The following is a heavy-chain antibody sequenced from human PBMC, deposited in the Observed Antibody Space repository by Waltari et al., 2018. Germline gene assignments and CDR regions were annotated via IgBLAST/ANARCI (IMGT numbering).Heavy chain of an antibody. V-gene: IGHV3-74*03. CDR1: QFPFTPYW. Sequence: VRLVESGGGVVQPGRSLRLSCTASQFPFTPYWMHWVTLAPGKGPVWVSRISNDGSSIKYADAVRGRFTISRDNANKKVYLQMTSLRVEDTAVYYCARGRYCTSESCYYYGMDVWGQGTAVTVSS. D-gene: IGHD2-8*01. CDR3: ARGRYCTSESCYYYGMDV. CDR2: ISNDGSSI. J-gene: IGHJ6*02.